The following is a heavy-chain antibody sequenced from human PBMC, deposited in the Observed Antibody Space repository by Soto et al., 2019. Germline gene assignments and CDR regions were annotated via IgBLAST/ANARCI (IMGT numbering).Heavy chain of an antibody. CDR2: ISGSGGNT. V-gene: IGHV3-23*01. Sequence: GGSLRLSCAASGFTFSTYPMSWVRQAPGKGLEWVSAISGSGGNTYYADSVRGRFTISRDNSKNTLYLQMSSLRAEDTAVYYCAKDHLTAGGTFWFDPWGQGTLVTVSS. CDR1: GFTFSTYP. CDR3: AKDHLTAGGTFWFDP. D-gene: IGHD6-13*01. J-gene: IGHJ5*02.